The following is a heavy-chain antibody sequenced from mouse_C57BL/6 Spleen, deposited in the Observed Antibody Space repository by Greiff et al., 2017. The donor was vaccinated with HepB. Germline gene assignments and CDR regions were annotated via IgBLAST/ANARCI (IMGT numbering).Heavy chain of an antibody. Sequence: EVKLLESGPGLVKPSQSLSLTCSVTGYSITSGYYWNWIRQFPGNKLEWMGYISYDGSNNYNPSLKNRISITRDTSKNQFFLKLNSVTTEDTATYYCAREGMIRNAMDYWGQGTSVTVSS. CDR2: ISYDGSN. J-gene: IGHJ4*01. CDR3: AREGMIRNAMDY. D-gene: IGHD2-4*01. V-gene: IGHV3-6*01. CDR1: GYSITSGYY.